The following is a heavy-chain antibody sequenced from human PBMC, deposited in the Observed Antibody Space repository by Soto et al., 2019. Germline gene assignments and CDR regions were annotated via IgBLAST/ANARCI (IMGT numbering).Heavy chain of an antibody. D-gene: IGHD6-13*01. J-gene: IGHJ5*02. V-gene: IGHV3-48*02. CDR3: ARDNGIAGSFDP. Sequence: EMQLVESGGGLVQPGGSLRLSCAASGFTFRSYSMNWVRQAPGKGLEWVSYISISSRTIYYADSVKGRFTISRDDAKNSLYLQMNSLRDDDSSGYYCARDNGIAGSFDPWGQGTLVTVSS. CDR1: GFTFRSYS. CDR2: ISISSRTI.